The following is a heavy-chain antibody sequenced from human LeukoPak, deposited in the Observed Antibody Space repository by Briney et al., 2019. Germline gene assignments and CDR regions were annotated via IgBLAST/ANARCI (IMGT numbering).Heavy chain of an antibody. CDR2: IYTSGST. V-gene: IGHV4-61*02. CDR3: ARDAEYSGYDQTGYYYYYMDV. D-gene: IGHD5-12*01. CDR1: GGSISSGSYY. Sequence: SQTLSLTCTVSGGSISSGSYYWSWIRQPAGKGLEWIGRIYTSGSTNYNPSLKSRVTISVGTSKNQFSLKLSSVTAADTAVYYCARDAEYSGYDQTGYYYYYMDVWGKGTTVTVSS. J-gene: IGHJ6*03.